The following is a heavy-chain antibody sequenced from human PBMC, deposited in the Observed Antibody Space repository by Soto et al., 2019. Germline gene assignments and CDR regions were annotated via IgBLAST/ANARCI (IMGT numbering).Heavy chain of an antibody. D-gene: IGHD2-2*01. CDR3: ARGTIVVVSAANVGYYYYMDV. V-gene: IGHV4-4*02. J-gene: IGHJ6*03. CDR2: IYHSGST. CDR1: SGSISSSSW. Sequence: SETLSLTCAVSSGSISSSSWWSWVRQPPGKGLEWIGEIYHSGSTNYNPSLKSRVTISVDKSKNQFSLKLSSVTAADTAVYFCARGTIVVVSAANVGYYYYMDVWGKGTTVTVSS.